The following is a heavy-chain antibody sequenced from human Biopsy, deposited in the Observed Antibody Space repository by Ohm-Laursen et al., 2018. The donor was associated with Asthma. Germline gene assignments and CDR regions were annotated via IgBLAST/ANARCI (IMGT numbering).Heavy chain of an antibody. J-gene: IGHJ3*02. CDR1: GFVFSQCG. CDR2: VSSDGHNK. CDR3: ARQSGQDYGDSSGFDI. D-gene: IGHD3-22*01. Sequence: TLSLTCAASGFVFSQCGMHWVRQGPGKGLEWVTLVSSDGHNKYYEDSVKGRFTISRDNSRNRLYPQINRLTVEDSAVYFCARQSGQDYGDSSGFDIWGQGTKVAVSS. V-gene: IGHV3-30*03.